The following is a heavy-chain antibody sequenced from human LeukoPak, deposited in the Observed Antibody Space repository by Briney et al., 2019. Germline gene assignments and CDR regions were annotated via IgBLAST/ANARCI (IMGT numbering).Heavy chain of an antibody. J-gene: IGHJ4*02. CDR2: IKQDGREK. V-gene: IGHV3-7*04. CDR1: GSTRSEFW. D-gene: IGHD6-19*01. CDR3: VGGYGWLPDY. Sequence: GGSLRLSCAASGSTRSEFWMNWVRQAPGKGLEWVANIKQDGREKNYVDSVKGRFTISRDNAKNSAYLQMNNLRVYDTAVYYCVGGYGWLPDYWGQGTLVTVSS.